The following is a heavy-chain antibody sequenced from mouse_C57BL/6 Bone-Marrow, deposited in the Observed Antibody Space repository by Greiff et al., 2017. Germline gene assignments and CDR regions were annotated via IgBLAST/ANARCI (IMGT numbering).Heavy chain of an antibody. CDR1: GFTFSNYW. CDR2: IRLKSDNYAT. CDR3: TGYDGYCDWYFDV. V-gene: IGHV6-3*01. J-gene: IGHJ1*03. Sequence: EVQLKESGGGLVQPGGSMKLSCVASGFTFSNYWMNWVRQSPEKGLEWVAQIRLKSDNYATHYAESVKGRFTISRDDSKSSVYLQMNNLRAEDTGIYYCTGYDGYCDWYFDVWGTGTTVTVSS. D-gene: IGHD2-3*01.